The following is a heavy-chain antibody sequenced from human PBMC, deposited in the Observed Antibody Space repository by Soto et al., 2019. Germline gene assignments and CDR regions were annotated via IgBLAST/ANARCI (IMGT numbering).Heavy chain of an antibody. V-gene: IGHV3-73*01. J-gene: IGHJ5*02. CDR3: TRVCRGGTCYFDP. D-gene: IGHD2-15*01. CDR2: IGSKANNFAT. CDR1: GFTFSDSA. Sequence: EVQLVESGGGLVQPGGSLKLSCAASGFTFSDSAIHWVRQAPGKGLEWVGRIGSKANNFATEYSASVKGRFTISRDESENTAYLQMNSLTPEDTALYFCTRVCRGGTCYFDPWGQGTLVTVSS.